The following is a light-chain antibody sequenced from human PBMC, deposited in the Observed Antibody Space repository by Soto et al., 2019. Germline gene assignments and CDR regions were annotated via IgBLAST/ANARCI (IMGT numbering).Light chain of an antibody. Sequence: DIVMTQSPDSLAVSLGERATINCKSSQSVLYSSNNKNYLAWYQQKPGQHPKLLIYWASTRESGVPDRFSGSGSGTDFTLTISSLQAEDVAVYYCQQYYSTPWTCGQGTKVEIK. CDR1: QSVLYSSNNKNY. V-gene: IGKV4-1*01. CDR3: QQYYSTPWT. J-gene: IGKJ1*01. CDR2: WAS.